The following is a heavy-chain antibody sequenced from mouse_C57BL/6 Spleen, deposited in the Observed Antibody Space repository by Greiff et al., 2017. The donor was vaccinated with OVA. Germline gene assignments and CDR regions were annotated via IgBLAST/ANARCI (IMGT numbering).Heavy chain of an antibody. J-gene: IGHJ4*01. V-gene: IGHV5-17*01. Sequence: EVQGVESGGGLVKPGGSLKLSCAASGFTFSDYGMHWVRQAPEKGLEWVAYISSGSSTIYYADTVKGRFTISRDTAKNTLFLQMTSLRSEDTAMYYCAKRGYYGSSYSAMDYWGQGTSVTVSS. CDR2: ISSGSSTI. CDR3: AKRGYYGSSYSAMDY. D-gene: IGHD1-1*01. CDR1: GFTFSDYG.